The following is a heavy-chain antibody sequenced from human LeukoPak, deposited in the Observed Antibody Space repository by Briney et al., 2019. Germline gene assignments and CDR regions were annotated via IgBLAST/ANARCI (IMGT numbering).Heavy chain of an antibody. V-gene: IGHV3-23*01. CDR2: ISGSGGST. Sequence: SGGSLRLSCAASGLTLSSYAMTWVRQARGKGREWVSAISGSGGSTYYADSVKGRFTISRDNSKNTLYLQMNSLRAEDTAVYYCARDRGGKYPFDYWGQGTLVTVSS. CDR3: ARDRGGKYPFDY. D-gene: IGHD3-10*01. CDR1: GLTLSSYA. J-gene: IGHJ4*02.